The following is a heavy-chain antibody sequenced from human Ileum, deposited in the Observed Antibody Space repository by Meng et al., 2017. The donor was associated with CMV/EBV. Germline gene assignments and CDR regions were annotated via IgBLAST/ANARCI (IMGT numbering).Heavy chain of an antibody. Sequence: GESLKISCAVSGFTSSCYWMSWFRQAPGKGLEWVANIKQDGSERYYVDSVKGRFTISRDNAKNSPHLQMNNLRAEDTAVYYCVRDKSGAMDVWGQGTPVTVSS. CDR1: GFTSSCYW. CDR2: IKQDGSER. J-gene: IGHJ6*02. V-gene: IGHV3-7*01. CDR3: VRDKSGAMDV.